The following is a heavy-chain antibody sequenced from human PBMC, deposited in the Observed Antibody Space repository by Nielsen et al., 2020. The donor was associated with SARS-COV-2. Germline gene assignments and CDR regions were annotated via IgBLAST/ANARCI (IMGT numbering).Heavy chain of an antibody. V-gene: IGHV1-3*01. D-gene: IGHD3-10*01. CDR1: GGTFSSYA. J-gene: IGHJ4*02. CDR3: ARDERMVRGVIIF. Sequence: ASVKVSCKASGGTFSSYAISWVRQAPGQRLEWMGWINAGNGNTKYSQKFQGRVTITRDTSASTAYMELSSLRSEDTAVYYCARDERMVRGVIIFWGQGTLVTVSS. CDR2: INAGNGNT.